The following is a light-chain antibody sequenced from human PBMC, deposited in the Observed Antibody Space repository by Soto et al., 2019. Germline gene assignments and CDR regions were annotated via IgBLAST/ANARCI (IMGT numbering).Light chain of an antibody. Sequence: DIVMTQSPDSLAVSLGERATINCKSSQTVLYSPNNKNYLAWYQHKPGQPPKLLIHWASTRESGVPDRFNGSGSGTDITLTISSLQAEDVAVYYCQQYYGTPWRFGQGTKVGI. J-gene: IGKJ1*01. CDR2: WAS. V-gene: IGKV4-1*01. CDR1: QTVLYSPNNKNY. CDR3: QQYYGTPWR.